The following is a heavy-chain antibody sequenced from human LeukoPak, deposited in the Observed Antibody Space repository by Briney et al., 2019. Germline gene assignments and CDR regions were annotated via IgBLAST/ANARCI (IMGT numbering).Heavy chain of an antibody. J-gene: IGHJ3*02. V-gene: IGHV3-33*08. CDR1: GFTFSSYG. D-gene: IGHD6-19*01. Sequence: PGGSLRLSCAASGFTFSSYGIHWVRQAPGKGLEWVAVSWNDGFNKYYADSVKGRFTISRDNSKNTLYLQMNSLRAEDTAVYYCARGGYSSGWYVAFDIWGQGTMVTVSS. CDR3: ARGGYSSGWYVAFDI. CDR2: SWNDGFNK.